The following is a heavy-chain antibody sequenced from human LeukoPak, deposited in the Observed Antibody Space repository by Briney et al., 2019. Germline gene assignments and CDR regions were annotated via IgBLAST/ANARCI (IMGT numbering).Heavy chain of an antibody. CDR3: ARDGYGSGIGAFDI. CDR2: IKQDGSEK. Sequence: GGSLRLSCAASGFTFSTYWMSWVRQAPGEGLEWVANIKQDGSEKYSVDSVKGRFTISRDNARNSLYLQMNSLRAEDMAVYYCARDGYGSGIGAFDIWGQGTTVTVSS. V-gene: IGHV3-7*01. CDR1: GFTFSTYW. J-gene: IGHJ3*02. D-gene: IGHD3-10*01.